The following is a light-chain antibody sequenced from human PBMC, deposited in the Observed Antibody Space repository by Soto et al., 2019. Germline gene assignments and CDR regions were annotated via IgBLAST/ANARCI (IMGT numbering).Light chain of an antibody. Sequence: DIQMTQSPSSLSASVGDRVTITCRASQSISSYLNWYQQKPGKAPKLLIYAASTLQSGVPSRFSGSGSGTDFTLTICSLQPEDFATYYCQHSYSTPRTFSQGTKPEIK. V-gene: IGKV1-39*01. CDR2: AAS. J-gene: IGKJ2*02. CDR1: QSISSY. CDR3: QHSYSTPRT.